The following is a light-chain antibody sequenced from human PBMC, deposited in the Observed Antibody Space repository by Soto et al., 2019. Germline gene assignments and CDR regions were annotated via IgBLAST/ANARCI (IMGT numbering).Light chain of an antibody. CDR2: EDN. CDR1: SGSIASNY. J-gene: IGLJ2*01. V-gene: IGLV6-57*02. Sequence: NFMLTQPHSVSESPGKTVTISCTGSSGSIASNYVQWYQQRPGSAPTTVIYEDNQRPSGVPDRFSGSIDSSSNSASLTISGLKTEDEADYYCQSYDSSHLEFGGGTKLTVL. CDR3: QSYDSSHLE.